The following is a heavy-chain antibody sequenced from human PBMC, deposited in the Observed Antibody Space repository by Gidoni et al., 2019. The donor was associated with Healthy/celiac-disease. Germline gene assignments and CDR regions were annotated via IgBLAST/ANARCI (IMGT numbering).Heavy chain of an antibody. CDR2: INPNSGGT. Sequence: QVQLVQSGAEVKKPGASVKVSCTASGYPFTGYYMPWVRQAPGQGLEWMGWINPNSGGTNYAQKFQGWVTMTRDTSISTAYMELSRLRSDDTAVYYCARAPYYGSGKFAFDIWGQGTMVTVSS. CDR1: GYPFTGYY. CDR3: ARAPYYGSGKFAFDI. V-gene: IGHV1-2*04. J-gene: IGHJ3*02. D-gene: IGHD3-10*01.